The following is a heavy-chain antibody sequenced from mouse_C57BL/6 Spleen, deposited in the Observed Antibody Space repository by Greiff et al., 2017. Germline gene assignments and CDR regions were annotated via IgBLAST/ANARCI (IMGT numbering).Heavy chain of an antibody. D-gene: IGHD2-4*01. CDR3: ARFGDYDGY. CDR1: GYAFSSSW. Sequence: VQLQQSGPELVKPGASVKISCKASGYAFSSSWMNWVKQRPGKGLEWIGRIYPGDGDTNYNGKFKGKATRTADKSSSTAYMQLSSLTSEDSAVYCCARFGDYDGYWGQGTTLTVAS. J-gene: IGHJ2*01. V-gene: IGHV1-82*01. CDR2: IYPGDGDT.